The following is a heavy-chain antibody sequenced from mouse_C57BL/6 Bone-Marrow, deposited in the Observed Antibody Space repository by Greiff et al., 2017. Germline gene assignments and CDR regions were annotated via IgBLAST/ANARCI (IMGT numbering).Heavy chain of an antibody. CDR3: TTCMVRGGFAY. Sequence: EVQLQESGAELVRPGASVKLSCTASGFNIKDDYMHWVKQRPEQGLEWIGWIDPANGDTEYASKFQGKATITADTSSNTAYLQLSSLTSEDTAVYYCTTCMVRGGFAYWGQGTLVTVSA. J-gene: IGHJ3*01. CDR2: IDPANGDT. D-gene: IGHD2-2*01. V-gene: IGHV14-4*01. CDR1: GFNIKDDY.